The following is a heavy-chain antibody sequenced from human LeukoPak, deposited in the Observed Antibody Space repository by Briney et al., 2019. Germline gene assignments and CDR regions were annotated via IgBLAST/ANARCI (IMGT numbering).Heavy chain of an antibody. D-gene: IGHD6-13*01. J-gene: IGHJ4*02. CDR2: ITFSSSHI. CDR3: ARVQEFFYGYSSSWYYFDY. V-gene: IGHV3-21*01. CDR1: GFTFSGYV. Sequence: PGGSLRLSCAASGFTFSGYVMTWVRQAPGKGLECVSSITFSSSHIYYADSVKGRFTISRDNAKSSLYLQMNSLRAEDTAVYYCARVQEFFYGYSSSWYYFDYWGQGTLVTVSS.